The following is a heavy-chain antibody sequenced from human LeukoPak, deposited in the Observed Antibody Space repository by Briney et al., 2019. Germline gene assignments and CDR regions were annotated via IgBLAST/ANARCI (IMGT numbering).Heavy chain of an antibody. Sequence: SETLSLTCTVSGGSISSYYWSWIRQPPGKGLEWIGYIYYNGGTNYNPSLRSRVTISVGTSKNHFSLRLSSVTAADTAMYYCARAGGVDTAMDSNFDYWGQGTLVTVPS. D-gene: IGHD5-18*01. J-gene: IGHJ4*02. CDR1: GGSISSYY. CDR2: IYYNGGT. V-gene: IGHV4-59*01. CDR3: ARAGGVDTAMDSNFDY.